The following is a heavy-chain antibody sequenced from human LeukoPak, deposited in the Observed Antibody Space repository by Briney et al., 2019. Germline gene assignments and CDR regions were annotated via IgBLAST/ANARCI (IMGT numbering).Heavy chain of an antibody. V-gene: IGHV4-38-2*02. CDR2: IFQSGHT. CDR1: DYSISSGYY. Sequence: PSETLSLTCTVSDYSISSGYYWGWIRQPPGKGLEWTGSIFQSGHTYYSPSLKSRVTISVDTSNNQFSLKLSSVTAADTAVYYCAGSIAAVDFDYWGQGTLVTVSS. CDR3: AGSIAAVDFDY. D-gene: IGHD6-13*01. J-gene: IGHJ4*02.